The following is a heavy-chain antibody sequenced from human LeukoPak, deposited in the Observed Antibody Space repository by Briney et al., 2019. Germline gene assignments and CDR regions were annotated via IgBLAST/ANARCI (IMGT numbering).Heavy chain of an antibody. CDR3: ATVGTYYYDSSGYLTDY. CDR2: ISSSSSYI. Sequence: KPGGSLRLSCAASGFTFSSYSMNWVRQAPGEGLEWVSSISSSSSYIYYADSVKGRFTISRDNAKNSLYLQMNSLRAEDTAVYYCATVGTYYYDSSGYLTDYWGQGTLVTVSS. D-gene: IGHD3-22*01. CDR1: GFTFSSYS. J-gene: IGHJ4*02. V-gene: IGHV3-21*01.